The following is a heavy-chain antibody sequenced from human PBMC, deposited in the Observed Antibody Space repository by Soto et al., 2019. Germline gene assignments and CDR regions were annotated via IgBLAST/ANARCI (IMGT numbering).Heavy chain of an antibody. V-gene: IGHV4-61*01. Sequence: QVQLQESGPGLVKPSETLSLTCTVSGGSVSSGSYYWSWIRQPPGKGLEWIGYIYYSGSTNYNPSLKSRVTISVDTSKNRFSLKLSSVTAADTAVYYCARLYYYDSSGYLTRNWYFDLWGRGTLVTVSS. CDR1: GGSVSSGSYY. J-gene: IGHJ2*01. D-gene: IGHD3-22*01. CDR3: ARLYYYDSSGYLTRNWYFDL. CDR2: IYYSGST.